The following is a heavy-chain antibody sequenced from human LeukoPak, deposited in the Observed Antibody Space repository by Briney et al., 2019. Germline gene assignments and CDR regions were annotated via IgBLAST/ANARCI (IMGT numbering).Heavy chain of an antibody. J-gene: IGHJ3*02. CDR2: IYYSGST. D-gene: IGHD1-26*01. CDR1: GGSISSGDYY. Sequence: SQTLSLTCTVSGGSISSGDYYWSWIRQPPGTGLEWIGYIYYSGSTYDNPSLKSRVTISVDTSKNQFSLKLSSVTAADTAVYYCARDKEGASGAFDIWGQGTMVTVSS. V-gene: IGHV4-30-4*08. CDR3: ARDKEGASGAFDI.